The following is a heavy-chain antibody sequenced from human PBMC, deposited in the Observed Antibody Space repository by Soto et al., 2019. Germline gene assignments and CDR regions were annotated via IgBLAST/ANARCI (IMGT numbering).Heavy chain of an antibody. V-gene: IGHV4-59*01. CDR2: IYYSGST. CDR3: ARGFYGDLTIGFDY. CDR1: GGSISSYY. Sequence: PLETLSLTCTVSGGSISSYYWSWIRQPPGKGLEWIGYIYYSGSTNYNPSLKSRVTISVDTSKNQFSLKLSSVTAADTAVYYCARGFYGDLTIGFDYWGQGTLVTVSS. J-gene: IGHJ4*02. D-gene: IGHD4-17*01.